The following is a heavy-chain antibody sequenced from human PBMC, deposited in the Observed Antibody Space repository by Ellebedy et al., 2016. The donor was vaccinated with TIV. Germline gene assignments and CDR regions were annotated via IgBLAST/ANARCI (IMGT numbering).Heavy chain of an antibody. Sequence: SETLSLTXTVSGGSISSYYWSWIRQPPGKALEWIGYIYYSGNTNYNPSLKSRVTISVDTSKNQFSLKLSSVTVADMAVYYCARAGRGGGYYMDVWGKGTTVTVSS. D-gene: IGHD1-14*01. CDR1: GGSISSYY. V-gene: IGHV4-59*12. J-gene: IGHJ6*03. CDR3: ARAGRGGGYYMDV. CDR2: IYYSGNT.